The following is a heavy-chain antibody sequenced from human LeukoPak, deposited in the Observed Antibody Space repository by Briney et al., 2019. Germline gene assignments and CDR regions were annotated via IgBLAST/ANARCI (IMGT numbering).Heavy chain of an antibody. J-gene: IGHJ4*02. CDR2: IKQDGSEK. Sequence: GGSLRLSCAASGFTFSSYSMNWVRQAPGKGLEWVANIKQDGSEKYYVDSVKGRFTISRDNAKNSLYLQMNSLRAEDTAVYYCARGVGSAYWGQGTLVTVSS. CDR1: GFTFSSYS. V-gene: IGHV3-7*04. D-gene: IGHD3-10*01. CDR3: ARGVGSAY.